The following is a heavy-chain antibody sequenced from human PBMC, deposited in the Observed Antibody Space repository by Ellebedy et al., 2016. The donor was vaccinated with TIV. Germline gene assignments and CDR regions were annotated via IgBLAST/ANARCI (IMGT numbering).Heavy chain of an antibody. V-gene: IGHV1-69*04. Sequence: AASVKVSCKASGGTFSSYAISWVRQAPGQGLEWMGRIIPILGIANYAQKFQGRVTITADKSTSTAYMELSSLRSEDTAVYYCARDGGFYYDSSGYYSDYWGQGTLVTVSS. CDR3: ARDGGFYYDSSGYYSDY. CDR1: GGTFSSYA. D-gene: IGHD3-22*01. J-gene: IGHJ4*02. CDR2: IIPILGIA.